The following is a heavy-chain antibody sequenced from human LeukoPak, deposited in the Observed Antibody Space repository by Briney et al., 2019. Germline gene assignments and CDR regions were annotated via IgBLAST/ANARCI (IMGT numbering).Heavy chain of an antibody. CDR2: ISAYNGNT. Sequence: ASVKVSCKASGYTFTSYGISWVRQAPGQGLEWMGWISAYNGNTNYAQKLQGRVTMTTDTSTSTAYMELRSLRSDDTAVYYCARSGSDTGLYYYYYMDVWGKGTTVTVSS. CDR3: ARSGSDTGLYYYYYMDV. CDR1: GYTFTSYG. V-gene: IGHV1-18*01. J-gene: IGHJ6*03. D-gene: IGHD3-10*01.